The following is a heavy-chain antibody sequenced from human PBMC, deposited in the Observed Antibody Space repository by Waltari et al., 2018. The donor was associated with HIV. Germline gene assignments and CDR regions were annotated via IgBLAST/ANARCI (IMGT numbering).Heavy chain of an antibody. J-gene: IGHJ3*02. V-gene: IGHV4-61*02. Sequence: QVQLQESGPGLVKPSQTLSLTCTVSGGSISSGSYYWNWIRQPAGKGREWIGRIYTSGSTNYNPSLMSRVTISVDTSKNQFSLKLSSVTAADTAVYYCTIQSSGWIDAFDIWGQGTMVTVSS. CDR3: TIQSSGWIDAFDI. CDR2: IYTSGST. D-gene: IGHD6-19*01. CDR1: GGSISSGSYY.